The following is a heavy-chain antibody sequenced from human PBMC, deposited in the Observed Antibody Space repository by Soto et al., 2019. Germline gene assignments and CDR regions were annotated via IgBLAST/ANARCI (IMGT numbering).Heavy chain of an antibody. J-gene: IGHJ4*02. V-gene: IGHV1-18*01. D-gene: IGHD3-3*01. CDR3: ARGDFWSGYAPGHYFDY. CDR2: ISAYNGNT. Sequence: ASVKVSCKASGYTFTSYGISWVRQAPGQGLEWMGWISAYNGNTNYAQKLQGRVTMTTDTSTSTAYMELRSLRSDDTAMYYCARGDFWSGYAPGHYFDYWGQGTLVTVSS. CDR1: GYTFTSYG.